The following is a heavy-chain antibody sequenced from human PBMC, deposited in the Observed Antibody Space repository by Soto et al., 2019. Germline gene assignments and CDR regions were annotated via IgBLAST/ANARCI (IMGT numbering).Heavy chain of an antibody. CDR3: ARVGYGSGWGNYYYYYMDV. J-gene: IGHJ6*03. D-gene: IGHD3-10*01. CDR2: ISAYNGNT. V-gene: IGHV1-18*01. Sequence: ASVKVSCKASGYTFTSYGISWVRQAPGQGLEWMGWISAYNGNTNYAQKLQGRVTMTTDTSTSTAYMELRSLRSDDTAVYYCARVGYGSGWGNYYYYYMDVWGKGTTVTVSS. CDR1: GYTFTSYG.